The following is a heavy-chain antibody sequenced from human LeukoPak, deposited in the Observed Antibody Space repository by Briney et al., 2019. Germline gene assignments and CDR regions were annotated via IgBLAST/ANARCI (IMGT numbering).Heavy chain of an antibody. Sequence: PSETLSLTCALYGGSFSGYYWTWIRQPPGKGLEWVGEINHSGSTSYNPSLKSRVTISVDTCKNQFSLKLRSVTAADTAVYYCAREVDSSSWYGDYYHYYMDVWGKGTTVTVSS. V-gene: IGHV4-34*01. CDR2: INHSGST. CDR3: AREVDSSSWYGDYYHYYMDV. D-gene: IGHD6-13*01. CDR1: GGSFSGYY. J-gene: IGHJ6*03.